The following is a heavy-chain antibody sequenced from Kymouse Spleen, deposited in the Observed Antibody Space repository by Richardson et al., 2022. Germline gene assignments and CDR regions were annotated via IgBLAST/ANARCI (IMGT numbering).Heavy chain of an antibody. V-gene: IGHV4-34*01. CDR3: ARGDYGSGSYYLNWFDP. CDR1: GGSFSGYY. CDR2: INHSGST. D-gene: IGHD3-10*01. Sequence: QVQLQQWGAGLLKPSETLSLTCAVYGGSFSGYYWSWIRQPPGKGLEWIGEINHSGSTNYNPSLKSRVTISVDTSKNQFSLKLSSVTAADTAVYYCARGDYGSGSYYLNWFDPWGQGTLVTVSS. J-gene: IGHJ5*02.